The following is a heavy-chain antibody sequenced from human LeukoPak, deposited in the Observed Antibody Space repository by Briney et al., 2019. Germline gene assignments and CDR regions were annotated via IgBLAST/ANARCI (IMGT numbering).Heavy chain of an antibody. V-gene: IGHV5-51*01. J-gene: IGHJ4*02. D-gene: IGHD4-23*01. CDR2: IYPGDSDT. CDR3: ARMTTVVTSDFDH. Sequence: GIIYPGDSDTRYSPSFQGQVTISADKSITTAYLQWSGLKASDTAMYYCARMTTVVTSDFDHWGQGTLVTVSS.